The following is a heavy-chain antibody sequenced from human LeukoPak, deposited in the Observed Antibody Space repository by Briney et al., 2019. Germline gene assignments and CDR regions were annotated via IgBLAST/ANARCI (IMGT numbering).Heavy chain of an antibody. CDR2: FDPEDGET. CDR3: ATDASSSGYYFDY. Sequence: ASVKVSCKASGYTFTSYGISWVRQAPGKGLEWMGGFDPEDGETIYAQKFQGRVTMTEDTSTDTAYMELSSLRSEDTAVYYCATDASSSGYYFDYWGQGTLVTVSS. J-gene: IGHJ4*02. V-gene: IGHV1-24*01. CDR1: GYTFTSYG. D-gene: IGHD3-22*01.